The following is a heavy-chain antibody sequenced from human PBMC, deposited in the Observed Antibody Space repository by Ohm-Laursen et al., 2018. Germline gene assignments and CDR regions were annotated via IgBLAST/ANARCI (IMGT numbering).Heavy chain of an antibody. Sequence: GTLSLTWTVSGGSINNYYWSWIRQPAGKGLEWIGRIYTSGYTNYNPSLKSRVTMSVDTSKNQFSLKLTFVTAADTAVYYCARARIYYDSSAWYFDYWGQGTLVTVSS. D-gene: IGHD3-22*01. CDR3: ARARIYYDSSAWYFDY. J-gene: IGHJ4*02. CDR1: GGSINNYY. V-gene: IGHV4-4*07. CDR2: IYTSGYT.